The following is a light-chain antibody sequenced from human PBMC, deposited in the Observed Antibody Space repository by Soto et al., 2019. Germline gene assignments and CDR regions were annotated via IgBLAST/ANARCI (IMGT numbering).Light chain of an antibody. CDR1: SSNIGAGYD. CDR3: QSYDSSLRGVV. J-gene: IGLJ2*01. V-gene: IGLV1-40*01. Sequence: QSVLTQPPSVSGAPGQRVTISCTGSSSNIGAGYDVHWYQQLPGTAPKLLIHGNSNRPSGVPDRFSGSKSGTSASLAITGLQAEDEADHYCQSYDSSLRGVVFGGGTKLTVL. CDR2: GNS.